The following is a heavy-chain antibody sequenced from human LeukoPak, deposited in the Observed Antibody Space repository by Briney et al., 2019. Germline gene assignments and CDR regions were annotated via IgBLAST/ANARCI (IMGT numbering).Heavy chain of an antibody. D-gene: IGHD6-19*01. CDR3: ARQNSVAGTLDY. Sequence: PSETLSLTCSVSGGSISSHYWSWIRQAPGKRLEWIGYIYYNGNTNYNSSLKSLVTISVDTSKNQFSLKLRSVTAADTAVYYCARQNSVAGTLDYWGQGTLATVSS. CDR2: IYYNGNT. CDR1: GGSISSHY. J-gene: IGHJ4*02. V-gene: IGHV4-59*08.